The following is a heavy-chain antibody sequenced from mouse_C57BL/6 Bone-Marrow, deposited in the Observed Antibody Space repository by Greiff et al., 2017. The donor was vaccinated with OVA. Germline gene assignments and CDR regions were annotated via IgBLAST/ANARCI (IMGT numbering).Heavy chain of an antibody. CDR1: GFTFSDYG. V-gene: IGHV5-17*01. CDR3: ARDGYYYWYFDV. J-gene: IGHJ1*03. Sequence: VQLQQSGGGLVKPGGSLKLSCAASGFTFSDYGMHWVRQAPEKGLEWVAYISSGSSTIYYADTVKGRFTISRDNAKNTLFLQMTSLRSEDTAMYYCARDGYYYWYFDVWGTGTTVTVSS. CDR2: ISSGSSTI. D-gene: IGHD2-3*01.